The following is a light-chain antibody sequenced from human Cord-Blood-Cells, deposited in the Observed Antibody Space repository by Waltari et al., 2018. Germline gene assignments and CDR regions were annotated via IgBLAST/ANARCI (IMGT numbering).Light chain of an antibody. CDR2: DAS. CDR1: QSVSSY. Sequence: DIVLTQSPATLSLSPGERATLSCRASQSVSSYLAWYQQKHGQAPRLLIDDASNRATGIPARFSGSWSRTDFTLTISSLEPEDFAVYYCQQRSNWPTFGGGTKVEIK. J-gene: IGKJ4*01. V-gene: IGKV3-11*01. CDR3: QQRSNWPT.